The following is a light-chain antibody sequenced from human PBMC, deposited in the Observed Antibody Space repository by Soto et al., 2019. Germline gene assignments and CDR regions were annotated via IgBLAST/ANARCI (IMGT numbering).Light chain of an antibody. V-gene: IGLV2-14*01. CDR1: SYDVGGYKY. J-gene: IGLJ2*01. Sequence: QSVLTQPASVSGSPGQSITISCTGTSYDVGGYKYVSWFQQHPGKAPKLIIYEVTNRPSGISDRFSGSKSGNTASLTISGLQAEDEADYYCQSYDSILSGVIFGGGTKVTVL. CDR2: EVT. CDR3: QSYDSILSGVI.